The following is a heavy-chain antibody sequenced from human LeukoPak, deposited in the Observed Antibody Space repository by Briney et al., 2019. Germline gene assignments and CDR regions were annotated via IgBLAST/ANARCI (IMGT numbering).Heavy chain of an antibody. J-gene: IGHJ4*02. CDR1: GFTVSSNY. D-gene: IGHD6-19*01. CDR3: AKMIGVSGWAYYFDY. Sequence: GGSLRLSCAASGFTVSSNYMSWVSQAPGKWLEWVSAISGSGGSTYYADSVKGRFTISRDNSKNPLYLQMNSLRAEDTAVYYCAKMIGVSGWAYYFDYWGQGTLVTVSS. V-gene: IGHV3-23*01. CDR2: ISGSGGST.